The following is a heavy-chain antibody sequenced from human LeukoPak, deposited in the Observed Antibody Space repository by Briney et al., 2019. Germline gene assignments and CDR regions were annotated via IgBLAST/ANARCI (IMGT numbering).Heavy chain of an antibody. CDR3: ARGRYCSGGSCYSGDY. V-gene: IGHV1-2*02. D-gene: IGHD2-15*01. J-gene: IGHJ4*02. CDR2: INPNSGGT. CDR1: GYTFTGYY. Sequence: ASVKVSCKASGYTFTGYYMHWMRQAPGQGLEWMGWINPNSGGTNYAQKFQGRVTMTRDTSISTAYMELSRLRSDDTAVYYCARGRYCSGGSCYSGDYWGQGTLVTVSS.